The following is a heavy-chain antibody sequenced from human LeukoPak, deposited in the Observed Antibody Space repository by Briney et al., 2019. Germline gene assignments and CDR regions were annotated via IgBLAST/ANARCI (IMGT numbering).Heavy chain of an antibody. CDR2: ISGSGGST. D-gene: IGHD2-15*01. J-gene: IGHJ4*02. CDR3: AKLVVVAATPSYFDY. CDR1: GFTFSSYA. Sequence: GGSLRLSCAASGFTFSSYAMSWVRQAPGKGLERVSAISGSGGSTYYADSVKGRFTISRDNSKNTLYLQMNSLRAEDTAVYYCAKLVVVAATPSYFDYWGQGTLVTVSS. V-gene: IGHV3-23*01.